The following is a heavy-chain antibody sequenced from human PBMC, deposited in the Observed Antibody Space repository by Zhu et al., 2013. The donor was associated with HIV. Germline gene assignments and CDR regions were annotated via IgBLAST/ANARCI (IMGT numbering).Heavy chain of an antibody. CDR1: GGTFSSYT. V-gene: IGHV1-69*08. D-gene: IGHD2-21*01. J-gene: IGHJ3*02. Sequence: QVQLVQSGAEVKKPGSSVKVSCKASGGTFSSYTISWVRQAPGQGLEWMGRIIPILGIANYAQKFQGRVTITADKSTSTAYMELSSLRSEDTAVYYCARDGGDGAFDIWGQGTMVTVSS. CDR2: IIPILGIA. CDR3: ARDGGDGAFDI.